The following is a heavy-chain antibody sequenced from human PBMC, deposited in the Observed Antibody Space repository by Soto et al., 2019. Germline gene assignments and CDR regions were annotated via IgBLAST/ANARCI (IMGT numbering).Heavy chain of an antibody. CDR3: AKREQLLDAFEI. CDR2: ISGSGGST. Sequence: GSLRLSCAASGFTFSSYAMSWVRQAPGKGLEWVSAISGSGGSTYYADSVKGRFTISRDNSKNTLYLQMNSLRAEDTAVYYCAKREQLLDAFEIWGQGTMVTVSS. CDR1: GFTFSSYA. V-gene: IGHV3-23*01. J-gene: IGHJ3*02. D-gene: IGHD6-13*01.